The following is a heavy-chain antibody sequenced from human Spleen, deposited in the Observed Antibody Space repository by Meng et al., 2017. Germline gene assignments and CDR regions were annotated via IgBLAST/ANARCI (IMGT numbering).Heavy chain of an antibody. CDR1: GGSISGYY. CDR3: ARDLWELRYKAPFDP. J-gene: IGHJ5*02. V-gene: IGHV4-34*01. D-gene: IGHD3-16*01. CDR2: INHSGST. Sequence: SETLSLTCAVYGGSISGYYWNWIRQPPGKGLEWIGEINHSGSTNYNPSLKSRVTISVDTSKNQFSLKLSSVTAADTAVYYCARDLWELRYKAPFDPWGQGILVTVSS.